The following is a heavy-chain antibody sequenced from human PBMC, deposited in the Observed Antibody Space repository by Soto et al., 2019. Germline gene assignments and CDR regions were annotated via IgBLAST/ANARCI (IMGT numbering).Heavy chain of an antibody. V-gene: IGHV3-23*01. CDR1: GFTFSSYA. J-gene: IGHJ4*02. D-gene: IGHD3-10*01. CDR2: ISGSGGST. CDR3: AKGRGYGSGQEGAFDY. Sequence: LRLSCAASGFTFSSYAMSWVRQAPGKGLEWVSAISGSGGSTYYADSVKGRFTISRDNSKNTLYLQMNSLRAEDTAVYYCAKGRGYGSGQEGAFDYWGQGTLVTVSS.